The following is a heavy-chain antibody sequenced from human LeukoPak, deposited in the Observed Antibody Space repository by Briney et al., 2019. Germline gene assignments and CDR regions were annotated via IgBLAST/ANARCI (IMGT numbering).Heavy chain of an antibody. D-gene: IGHD2-2*01. V-gene: IGHV1-18*01. CDR2: IITYNSNI. CDR3: ARGRLPADAFDV. J-gene: IGHJ3*01. CDR1: VYTFTTFG. Sequence: GASVTVSCTASVYTFTTFGFIWVRQAPGQGREGLGWIITYNSNINYAQNFHDRLTLTTDTSTNTAYMELSSLRFDDTAIYYCARGRLPADAFDVWGQGTLVTVSS.